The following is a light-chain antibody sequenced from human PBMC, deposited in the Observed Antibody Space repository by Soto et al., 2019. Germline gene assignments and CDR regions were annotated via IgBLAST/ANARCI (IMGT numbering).Light chain of an antibody. J-gene: IGLJ1*01. V-gene: IGLV2-8*01. CDR1: SSDVGGYNY. Sequence: QSALTQPPSASGSPGQSVTISCTGTSSDVGGYNYVSWYQHHPGKAPKLIIYEVYNRPSGVPDRFSGSKSGNTAGLTVSGLQADDEADYYCSSYVGTNSYVFGTGTQLPVL. CDR3: SSYVGTNSYV. CDR2: EVY.